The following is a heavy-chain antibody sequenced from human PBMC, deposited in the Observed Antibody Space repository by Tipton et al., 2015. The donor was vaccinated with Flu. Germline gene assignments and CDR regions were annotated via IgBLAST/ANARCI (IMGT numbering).Heavy chain of an antibody. CDR2: IYPGDSDT. CDR3: AKSGKGNYNYGMDV. J-gene: IGHJ6*02. V-gene: IGHV5-51*01. D-gene: IGHD5-12*01. Sequence: QLVQSGADVKKPGESLKISCKGSGYSFSTHWIAWVRQMPGKGLEWMGIIYPGDSDTKYSPSFQGQVTISADESISTTHLQWNSLKASDTAMYYCAKSGKGNYNYGMDVWGQGTAVTVSS. CDR1: GYSFSTHW.